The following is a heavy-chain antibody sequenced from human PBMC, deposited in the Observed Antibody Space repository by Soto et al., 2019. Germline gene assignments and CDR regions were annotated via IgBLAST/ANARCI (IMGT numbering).Heavy chain of an antibody. J-gene: IGHJ4*02. CDR1: GVSISTYY. D-gene: IGHD2-15*01. CDR3: ARDQRSYSDY. CDR2: IYYSGST. V-gene: IGHV4-59*01. Sequence: SETLSLTCTVSGVSISTYYWSWIRQPPGKGLEWIGYIYYSGSTNYNPSLKSRVTISVDTSKSQFSLKLTSVTAADTAVYYCARDQRSYSDYWGQGSLVTVST.